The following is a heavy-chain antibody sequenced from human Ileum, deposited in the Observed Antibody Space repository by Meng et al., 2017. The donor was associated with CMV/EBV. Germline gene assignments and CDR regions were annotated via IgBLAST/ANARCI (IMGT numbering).Heavy chain of an antibody. J-gene: IGHJ4*02. CDR2: IIPILGIA. Sequence: SVKVSCKASGGTFSSYTISWVRQAPGQGLEWMGRIIPILGIANYAQKFQGRVTITADKSTSTAYMELSSLRSEDTAVYYCARDLIPRVGREDCSSTSCYGWGQGTLVTVSS. CDR1: GGTFSSYT. V-gene: IGHV1-69*04. D-gene: IGHD2-2*01. CDR3: ARDLIPRVGREDCSSTSCYG.